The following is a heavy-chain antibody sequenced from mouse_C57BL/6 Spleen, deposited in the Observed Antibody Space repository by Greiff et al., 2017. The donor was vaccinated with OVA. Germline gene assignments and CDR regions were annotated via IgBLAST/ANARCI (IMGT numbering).Heavy chain of an antibody. CDR2: INPNNGGT. V-gene: IGHV1-18*01. CDR3: ARKAHAMDY. Sequence: EVMLVESGPELVKPGASVKIPCKASGYTFTDYNMDWVKQSHGKSLEWIGDINPNNGGTIYNQKFKGKATLTVDKSSSTAYMELRSLTSEDTAVYYCARKAHAMDYWGQGTSVTVSS. J-gene: IGHJ4*01. CDR1: GYTFTDYN.